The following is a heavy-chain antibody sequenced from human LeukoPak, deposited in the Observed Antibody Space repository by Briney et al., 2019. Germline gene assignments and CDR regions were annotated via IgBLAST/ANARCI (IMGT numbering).Heavy chain of an antibody. D-gene: IGHD3-3*01. V-gene: IGHV1-2*02. CDR2: INPNSGGT. J-gene: IGHJ6*02. CDR1: GYTFTSFG. Sequence: ASVKVSCKASGYTFTSFGISWVRQAPGQGLEWMGWINPNSGGTNYAQKFQGRVTMTRDTSISTAYMELSRLRSDDTAVYYCARDRTYYDFWSGYPYYYYGMDVWGQGTTVTVSS. CDR3: ARDRTYYDFWSGYPYYYYGMDV.